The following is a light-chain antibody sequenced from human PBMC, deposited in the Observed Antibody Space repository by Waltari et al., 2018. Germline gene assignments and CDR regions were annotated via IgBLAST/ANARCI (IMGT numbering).Light chain of an antibody. CDR1: SLRTSY. CDR3: HSRKGSDNQVV. CDR2: GKE. V-gene: IGLV3-19*01. J-gene: IGLJ3*02. Sequence: SSELTPGPAVSVALGQTVTITCQGDSLRTSYASWYQVKPGQAPVLVLFGKEKRPPGIPDRISGYSSGTTSSLTITGAQAEDEADYYCHSRKGSDNQVVFGGGTKLTVL.